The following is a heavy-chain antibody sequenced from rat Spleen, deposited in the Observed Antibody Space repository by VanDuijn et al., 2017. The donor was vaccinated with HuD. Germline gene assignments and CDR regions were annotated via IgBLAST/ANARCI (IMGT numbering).Heavy chain of an antibody. CDR3: ARRGYNNYYFDY. J-gene: IGHJ2*01. Sequence: EVQLQESGPGLVKPSQSLSLTCSVTGYSITSNFWGWIRKFPGNKMEWMGYINYSGTTSYNPSLKSRISITRDTSKNQFFLQVNSVTTEDTATYYCARRGYNNYYFDYWGQGVMVTVSS. V-gene: IGHV3-1*01. CDR2: INYSGTT. D-gene: IGHD1-10*01. CDR1: GYSITSNF.